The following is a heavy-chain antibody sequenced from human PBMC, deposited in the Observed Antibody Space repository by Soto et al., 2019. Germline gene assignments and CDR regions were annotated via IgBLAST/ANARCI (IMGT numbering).Heavy chain of an antibody. V-gene: IGHV3-30-3*01. D-gene: IGHD2-8*01. CDR1: GFTFSSYA. J-gene: IGHJ6*02. Sequence: QVQLVESGGGVVQPGRSLRLSCAASGFTFSSYAMHWVRQAPGKGLEWVAVISYDGSNKYYADSVKGRFTISRDNSKNTLYLQMNSLRAEDTAVYYCARGGAPDIVLMVYAIAYYYGMDVGGQGTTVTVSS. CDR2: ISYDGSNK. CDR3: ARGGAPDIVLMVYAIAYYYGMDV.